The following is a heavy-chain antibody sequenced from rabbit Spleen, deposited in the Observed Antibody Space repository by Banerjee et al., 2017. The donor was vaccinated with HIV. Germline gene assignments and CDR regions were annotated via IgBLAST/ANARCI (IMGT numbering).Heavy chain of an antibody. Sequence: QEQLVESGGGLVQPEGSLTLTCTASGFSFSGSQWICWVRQAPGEGLKWIACIYTKNSHTYYASWAKGRFTISTTSSTVDLTMTSLTAADTATYFCARGNYGGWWHAFNLWGQGTLVTVS. CDR1: GFSFSGSQW. J-gene: IGHJ3*01. CDR3: ARGNYGGWWHAFNL. D-gene: IGHD4-2*01. CDR2: IYTKNSHT. V-gene: IGHV1S45*01.